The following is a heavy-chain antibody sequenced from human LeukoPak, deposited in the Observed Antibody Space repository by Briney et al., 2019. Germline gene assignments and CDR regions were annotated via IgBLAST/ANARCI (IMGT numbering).Heavy chain of an antibody. CDR1: GGAISSYY. D-gene: IGHD4-17*01. Sequence: SETLSLTCTVSGGAISSYYWSWLPQPPGKGLEWIAYIHYSGNTNCSPSLKSRVTISVDTSKNQFSLRLTSVTAADTAVYYCARSGTVTNFDYWGQGTLVSVSS. CDR2: IHYSGNT. V-gene: IGHV4-59*01. CDR3: ARSGTVTNFDY. J-gene: IGHJ4*02.